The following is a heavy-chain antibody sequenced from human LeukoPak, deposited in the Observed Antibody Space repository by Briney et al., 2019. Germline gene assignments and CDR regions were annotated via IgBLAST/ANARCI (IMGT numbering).Heavy chain of an antibody. CDR2: IYWDDDK. Sequence: SGPTLVNPTKTLTLTCTFSGFSLRTSGVGVAWIRQPPGKALEWLALIYWDDDKRYSPSLKSRLTITKDTSKNQVVLTMTNMDPVDTATYYCAHRPKPQETIAVAGYYFDYWGQGTLVTVSS. D-gene: IGHD6-19*01. CDR3: AHRPKPQETIAVAGYYFDY. CDR1: GFSLRTSGVG. J-gene: IGHJ4*02. V-gene: IGHV2-5*02.